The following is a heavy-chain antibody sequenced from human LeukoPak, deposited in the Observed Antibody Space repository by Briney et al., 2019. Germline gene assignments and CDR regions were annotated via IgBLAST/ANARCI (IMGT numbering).Heavy chain of an antibody. V-gene: IGHV3-30-3*01. D-gene: IGHD6-13*01. Sequence: HPGGSLRLSCAASGFTLSSYAMHWVRQAPGKGLEWVAVISYDGSNKYYADSVKGRFTISRDNSKNTLYLQMNSLRAEDTAVYYCARVGGIAAADRRYFDYWGQGTLVTVSS. CDR3: ARVGGIAAADRRYFDY. J-gene: IGHJ4*02. CDR1: GFTLSSYA. CDR2: ISYDGSNK.